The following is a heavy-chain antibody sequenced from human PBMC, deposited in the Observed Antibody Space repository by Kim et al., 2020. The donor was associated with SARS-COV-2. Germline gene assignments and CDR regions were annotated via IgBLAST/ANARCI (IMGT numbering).Heavy chain of an antibody. J-gene: IGHJ4*02. Sequence: SVNGIFTISRDQSKNTLYLQVNSRRAEDTAVYYCTSLNGVWLVQQGVDYWGQGTLVTVSS. V-gene: IGHV3-66*01. CDR3: TSLNGVWLVQQGVDY. D-gene: IGHD6-19*01.